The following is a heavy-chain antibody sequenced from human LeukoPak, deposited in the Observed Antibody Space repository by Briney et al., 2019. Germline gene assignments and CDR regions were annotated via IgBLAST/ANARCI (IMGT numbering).Heavy chain of an antibody. CDR3: ARDGDYYDSSGYGNWFDP. D-gene: IGHD3-22*01. V-gene: IGHV4-39*07. CDR2: IYYSGST. Sequence: SETLSLTCTVSGGSISSSSYYWGWIRQPPGKGLEWIGSIYYSGSTYYNPSLKSRVTISVDTSKNQFSLKLSSVTAADTAVYYCARDGDYYDSSGYGNWFDPWGQGTLVTVCS. J-gene: IGHJ5*02. CDR1: GGSISSSSYY.